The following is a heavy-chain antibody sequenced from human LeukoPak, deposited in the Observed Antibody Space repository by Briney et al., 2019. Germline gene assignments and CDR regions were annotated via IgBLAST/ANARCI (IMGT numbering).Heavy chain of an antibody. J-gene: IGHJ4*02. Sequence: SETLSLTCTVSGASITSYYWSWIRQPPGKGLEWIGYTHYSGSTKYNPSLKSRVTMSVDTSKNQFSLQLTSVTAADTAVYYCAKHRVALAGSYFDYWGQGTLVTVSS. CDR1: GASITSYY. D-gene: IGHD6-19*01. CDR3: AKHRVALAGSYFDY. V-gene: IGHV4-59*08. CDR2: THYSGST.